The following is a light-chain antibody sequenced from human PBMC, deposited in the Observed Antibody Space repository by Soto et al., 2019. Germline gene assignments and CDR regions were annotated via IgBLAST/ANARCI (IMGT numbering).Light chain of an antibody. V-gene: IGKV1-39*01. CDR2: AAS. Sequence: DIQMTQSPSSLSASVGDRVTITCRASQSISSYLNWYQQKPGKAPKLLIYAASSLQSGVPSRFSGSGSGTDFTLSIRSLHPEYFATYYCQQSYSTPITFAQGTRLEIK. J-gene: IGKJ5*01. CDR3: QQSYSTPIT. CDR1: QSISSY.